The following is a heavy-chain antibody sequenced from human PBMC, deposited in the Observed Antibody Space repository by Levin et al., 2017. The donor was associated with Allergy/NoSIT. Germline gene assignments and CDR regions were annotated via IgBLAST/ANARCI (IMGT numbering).Heavy chain of an antibody. CDR1: GFSFSDFY. J-gene: IGHJ5*01. CDR3: ARSFLWGTADS. V-gene: IGHV3-11*01. Sequence: GGSLRLSCAASGFSFSDFYMSWIRQAPGRGLEWVAYMSVSGTTIYYADSVKGRFTISRDNVKSSLYLQMNSLRAEDTAVYYCARSFLWGTADSWGQGTLVTVSS. D-gene: IGHD2/OR15-2a*01. CDR2: MSVSGTTI.